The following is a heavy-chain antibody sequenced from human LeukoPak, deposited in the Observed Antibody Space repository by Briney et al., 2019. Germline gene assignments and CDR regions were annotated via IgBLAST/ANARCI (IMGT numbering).Heavy chain of an antibody. D-gene: IGHD3-10*01. CDR2: IYPDDSDT. CDR1: GYSFYTYW. V-gene: IGHV5-51*01. CDR3: VRQSLGEFKY. Sequence: GESLKISCKGSGYSFYTYWIAWVRQMPGKDLEWMGIIYPDDSDTRYSPSFQGQVTISADKSIDTAYLQWRSLKASDTGMYYCVRQSLGEFKYWGQGTLVTVSS. J-gene: IGHJ4*02.